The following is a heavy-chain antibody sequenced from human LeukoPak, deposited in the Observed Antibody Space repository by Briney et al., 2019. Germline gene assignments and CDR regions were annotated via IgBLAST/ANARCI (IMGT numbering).Heavy chain of an antibody. Sequence: PGGSLRLSCATSGFTVNDFYMSWVRLAPGKGLEWVSVIYSDGETFHAESVKGRFTLSRDNSKNILYLQMNSLRAEDTAVYYCTRDPDGWGQGTLVTVSS. V-gene: IGHV3-66*01. CDR2: IYSDGET. CDR1: GFTVNDFY. J-gene: IGHJ4*02. CDR3: TRDPDG.